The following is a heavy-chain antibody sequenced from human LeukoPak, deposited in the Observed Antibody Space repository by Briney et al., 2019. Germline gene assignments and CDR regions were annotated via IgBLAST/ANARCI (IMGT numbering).Heavy chain of an antibody. D-gene: IGHD7-27*01. Sequence: NPSETLSLTCTVSGGSISSSTYYWGWIRQPPGKGLEWIGTIYYSGSTYYNPSLQSRVTISVDTSKNQFSLKLSSVTAADTAVYYCASLLTGDSTGDYWGQGTLVTVSS. V-gene: IGHV4-39*07. CDR2: IYYSGST. CDR1: GGSISSSTYY. CDR3: ASLLTGDSTGDY. J-gene: IGHJ4*02.